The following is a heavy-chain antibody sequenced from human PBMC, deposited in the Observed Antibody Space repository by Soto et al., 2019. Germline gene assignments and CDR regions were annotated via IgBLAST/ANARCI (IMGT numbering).Heavy chain of an antibody. CDR2: IFYSGST. D-gene: IGHD5-18*01. Sequence: GTLSLTCTVSGGSIRSYYWTGIRQPPGKGPEWLGYIFYSGSTFYNPSLKSRVTISIHTSKSQFSLQLTSVTAADTAVYYCARGAADTAMVDSWGQGTLVTVSS. J-gene: IGHJ4*02. CDR3: ARGAADTAMVDS. CDR1: GGSIRSYY. V-gene: IGHV4-59*01.